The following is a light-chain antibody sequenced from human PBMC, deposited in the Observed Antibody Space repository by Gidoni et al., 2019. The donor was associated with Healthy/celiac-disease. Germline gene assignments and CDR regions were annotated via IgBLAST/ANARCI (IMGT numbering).Light chain of an antibody. CDR3: QKYYSASWT. CDR2: WAS. V-gene: IGKV4-1*01. J-gene: IGKJ1*01. Sequence: DIVITHAPDSLAVSLGERATINCKSSQSVLYSSNNKNYLAWYQQKPGQPPKLLIYWASTRESGVPDRFSGSGSGTDFTLTISSLQAEDVAVYYCQKYYSASWTFGQGTKVEIK. CDR1: QSVLYSSNNKNY.